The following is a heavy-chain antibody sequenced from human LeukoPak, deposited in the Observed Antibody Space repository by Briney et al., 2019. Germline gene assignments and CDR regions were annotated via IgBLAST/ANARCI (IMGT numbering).Heavy chain of an antibody. Sequence: GGSLRLSCAASGFTFSTYGMHWVRQAPGKGLQWVAGISHDESNKYYADSVKGRFTISRDNSKNTLYLQMNSLRAEDTAVYYCAKDYNYFDYWGQGTLVTVSS. CDR1: GFTFSTYG. CDR3: AKDYNYFDY. CDR2: ISHDESNK. D-gene: IGHD4-11*01. J-gene: IGHJ4*02. V-gene: IGHV3-30*18.